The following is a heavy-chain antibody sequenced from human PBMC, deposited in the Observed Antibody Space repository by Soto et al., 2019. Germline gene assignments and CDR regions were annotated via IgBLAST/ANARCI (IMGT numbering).Heavy chain of an antibody. V-gene: IGHV3-7*05. CDR1: GFTLSSYW. J-gene: IGHJ6*02. CDR3: AREVLVWFGEFLEDYYYHGMDV. D-gene: IGHD3-10*01. Sequence: EVQVVESGGGLVQPGGSLRLSCAASGFTLSSYWMTWVRQAPGKGLEWVANIKEAGSETYYVDSVKGRFTISRDNAKNSLSLQLTSLRAEDTAVYYCAREVLVWFGEFLEDYYYHGMDVWGQGTTVTVSS. CDR2: IKEAGSET.